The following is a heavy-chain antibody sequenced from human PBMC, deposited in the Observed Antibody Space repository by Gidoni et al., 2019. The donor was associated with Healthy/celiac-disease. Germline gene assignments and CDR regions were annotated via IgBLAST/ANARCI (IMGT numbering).Heavy chain of an antibody. Sequence: QLQLQDSGPGLVKPSETLSLPCTVSGGSISSSSYYWGWIRQPPGKGLEWIGSIYYSGSTYYNPSLKSRVTISVDTSKNQFSLKLSSVTAADTAVYYCARHLFRWELLMDVWGQGTTVTVSS. CDR3: ARHLFRWELLMDV. V-gene: IGHV4-39*01. CDR1: GGSISSSSYY. J-gene: IGHJ6*02. CDR2: IYYSGST. D-gene: IGHD1-26*01.